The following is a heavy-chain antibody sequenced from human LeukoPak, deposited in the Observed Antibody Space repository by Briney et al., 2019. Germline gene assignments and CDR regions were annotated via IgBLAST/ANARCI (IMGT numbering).Heavy chain of an antibody. Sequence: GGSLRLSCAASGFTFSSYSMNWVRQAPGKGLEWVAVIWYDGKDKYYEDSVKGRFTISRDNSKSTLYLQMNSLRVEDTAIYYCARGSGSYPKYSFDHWGQGALVTVSS. CDR2: IWYDGKDK. J-gene: IGHJ4*02. CDR1: GFTFSSYS. V-gene: IGHV3-33*08. D-gene: IGHD3-10*01. CDR3: ARGSGSYPKYSFDH.